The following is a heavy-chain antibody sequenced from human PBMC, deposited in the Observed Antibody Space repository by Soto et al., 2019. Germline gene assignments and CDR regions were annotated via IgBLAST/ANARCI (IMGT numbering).Heavy chain of an antibody. J-gene: IGHJ6*02. V-gene: IGHV1-2*02. Sequence: GASVKVSCKASGYTFSDYYIHWVRQAPGQGLEWMGWINPNHGGTNYAQKFQGRVTMTRDTSISTAYMELSRLRSDDTAVYYCARLGRYFDWLPYGMDVWGQGTTVTVSS. CDR1: GYTFSDYY. CDR3: ARLGRYFDWLPYGMDV. D-gene: IGHD3-9*01. CDR2: INPNHGGT.